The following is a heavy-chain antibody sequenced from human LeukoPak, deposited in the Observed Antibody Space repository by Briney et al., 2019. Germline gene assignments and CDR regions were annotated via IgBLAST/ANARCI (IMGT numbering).Heavy chain of an antibody. CDR2: ISSSSSYI. V-gene: IGHV3-21*01. J-gene: IGHJ6*04. D-gene: IGHD2-2*01. Sequence: GGSLRLSCAASGFTFSSYSMNWVRQAPGKGLEWVSSISSSSSYIYYADSVKGRFTISRGNAKNSLYLQMNSLRAEDTAVYYCARGPIVVVPAAIPDNYYYYGMDVWGKGTTVTVSS. CDR1: GFTFSSYS. CDR3: ARGPIVVVPAAIPDNYYYYGMDV.